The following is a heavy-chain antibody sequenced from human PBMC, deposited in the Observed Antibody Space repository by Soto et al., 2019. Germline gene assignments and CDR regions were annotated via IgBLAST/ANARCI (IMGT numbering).Heavy chain of an antibody. CDR1: GYTFTSYG. V-gene: IGHV1-18*01. J-gene: IGHJ4*02. CDR2: ISAYNGST. D-gene: IGHD3-16*02. CDR3: ARDRWYDYVWGSYRFDY. Sequence: ASVKVSCKASGYTFTSYGISWVRQAPGQGLEWMGWISAYNGSTNYAQKLQGRVTMTTDTSTSTAYMELRSLRSDDTAVYYCARDRWYDYVWGSYRFDYWGQGTLVTVSS.